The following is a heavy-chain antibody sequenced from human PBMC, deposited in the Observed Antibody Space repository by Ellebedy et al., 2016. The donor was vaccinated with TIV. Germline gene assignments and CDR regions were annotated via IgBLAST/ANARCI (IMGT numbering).Heavy chain of an antibody. Sequence: GESLKISCEASGFTFGNFAMGRVRQAPGKGLEWVATISASGDETFYPTSVNGRFTTSRDNSKNMVYLQTAGLRADDTAVYYGAKDSGRSGWYFDYWGQGTPVTVSS. V-gene: IGHV3-23*01. J-gene: IGHJ4*02. CDR3: AKDSGRSGWYFDY. CDR1: GFTFGNFA. CDR2: ISASGDET. D-gene: IGHD6-19*01.